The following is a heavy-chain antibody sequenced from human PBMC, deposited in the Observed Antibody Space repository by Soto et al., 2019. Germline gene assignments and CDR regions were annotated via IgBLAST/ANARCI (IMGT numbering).Heavy chain of an antibody. CDR3: ATDRAPTIFGVVIPLNY. D-gene: IGHD3-3*01. CDR1: GYTLTELS. J-gene: IGHJ4*02. CDR2: FDPEDGET. Sequence: ASVKVSCKVSGYTLTELSMHWVRQAPGKGLEWMGGFDPEDGETMYAQKFQGRVTMTEDTSTDTAYMELSSLRSEDTAVYYCATDRAPTIFGVVIPLNYWGQGTLVTVSS. V-gene: IGHV1-24*01.